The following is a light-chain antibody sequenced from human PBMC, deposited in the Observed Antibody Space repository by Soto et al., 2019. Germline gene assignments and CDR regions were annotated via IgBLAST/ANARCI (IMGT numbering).Light chain of an antibody. J-gene: IGLJ2*01. CDR3: AAWYDSLNGVV. V-gene: IGLV1-44*01. CDR2: SNN. Sequence: QSVLTQPPSASGTPGQRVTISCSGSSSNIGSKTVNWYQQLPGTDPKLLIYSNNHRPSGVPYRFSASTSGTSAALATSGLQSEDEDDYYCAAWYDSLNGVVFGGGTKVTVL. CDR1: SSNIGSKT.